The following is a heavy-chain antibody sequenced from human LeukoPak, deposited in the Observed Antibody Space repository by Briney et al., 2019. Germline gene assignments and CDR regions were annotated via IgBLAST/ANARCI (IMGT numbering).Heavy chain of an antibody. CDR2: IKEDGNEK. Sequence: EGSLRLSCAASGFTFSNYWMTWVRQAPGKGLEWVANIKEDGNEKHYADSVKGRFTISRDNAKNSLYLQMNSLRAEDTAVYYCARDLGVAAAGTVGYFDYWGQGTLVTVSS. CDR1: GFTFSNYW. J-gene: IGHJ4*02. V-gene: IGHV3-7*03. CDR3: ARDLGVAAAGTVGYFDY. D-gene: IGHD6-13*01.